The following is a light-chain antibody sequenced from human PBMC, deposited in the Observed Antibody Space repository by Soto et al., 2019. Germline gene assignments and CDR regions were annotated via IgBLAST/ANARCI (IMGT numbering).Light chain of an antibody. V-gene: IGLV2-14*01. CDR1: SSDVGGYNY. Sequence: QSVLNQPASVSGSPGQSITISCTGTSSDVGGYNYVSWYQQHPGKAPKLMIYDVSNRPSGVSNRFSGSESGNTASLTISGLQAEDEDDYYCCSYTSSSTFVFGSGTKVTVL. J-gene: IGLJ1*01. CDR3: CSYTSSSTFV. CDR2: DVS.